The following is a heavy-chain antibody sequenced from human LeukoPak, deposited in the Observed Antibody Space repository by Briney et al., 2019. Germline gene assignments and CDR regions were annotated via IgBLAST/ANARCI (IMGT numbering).Heavy chain of an antibody. CDR2: ISGSGGSA. CDR1: GFTFSSYA. CDR3: AKDKWELLALDY. Sequence: GGSLRLSCAASGFTFSSYAMSWVRQAPGKGLEWVSAISGSGGSAYYADSVKGRFTISRDNSKNTLYLQMNSLRAEDTAVYYCAKDKWELLALDYWGQGTLVTVSS. V-gene: IGHV3-23*01. D-gene: IGHD1-26*01. J-gene: IGHJ4*02.